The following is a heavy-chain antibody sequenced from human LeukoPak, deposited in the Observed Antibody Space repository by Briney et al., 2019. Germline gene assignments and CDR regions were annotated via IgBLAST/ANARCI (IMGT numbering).Heavy chain of an antibody. Sequence: GGSLRLSCAASGLSFTSFAMSWVRQAPARGPEWVSSLRGDGETFYADSVRGRFTLSRDDSRNTVYLQLNNLRVEDTAIYYYARASWVSSADAVRWGQGTQVTVSS. J-gene: IGHJ4*02. CDR3: ARASWVSSADAVR. CDR2: LRGDGET. CDR1: GLSFTSFA. V-gene: IGHV3-23*01. D-gene: IGHD3-16*01.